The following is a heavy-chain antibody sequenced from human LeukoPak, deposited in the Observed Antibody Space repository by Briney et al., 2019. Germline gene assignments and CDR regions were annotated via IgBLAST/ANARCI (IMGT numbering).Heavy chain of an antibody. CDR3: AKGYSSSWPFDY. Sequence: GGSLRLSCAASGFTVSSNYMSWVRQAPGKGLEWVSVIYSGGSTYYADSVKGRFTISGDNSKNTLYLQMNSLRAEDTAVYYCAKGYSSSWPFDYWGQGTLVTVSS. D-gene: IGHD6-13*01. CDR1: GFTVSSNY. V-gene: IGHV3-53*01. J-gene: IGHJ4*02. CDR2: IYSGGST.